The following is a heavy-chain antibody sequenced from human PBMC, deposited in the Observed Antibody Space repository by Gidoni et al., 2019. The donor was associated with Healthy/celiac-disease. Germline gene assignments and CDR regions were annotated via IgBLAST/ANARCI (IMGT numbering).Heavy chain of an antibody. D-gene: IGHD3-22*01. CDR2: ISYDGSNK. Sequence: QVQLVESGGGVVQPGRSLRLSCAASGFTFSSYARHWVRQAPGKGLEWVAVISYDGSNKYYADSVKGRFTISRDNSKNTLYLQMNSLRAEDTAVYYCARGGGITMIVVVSYGMDVWGQGTTVTVSS. V-gene: IGHV3-30-3*01. J-gene: IGHJ6*02. CDR1: GFTFSSYA. CDR3: ARGGGITMIVVVSYGMDV.